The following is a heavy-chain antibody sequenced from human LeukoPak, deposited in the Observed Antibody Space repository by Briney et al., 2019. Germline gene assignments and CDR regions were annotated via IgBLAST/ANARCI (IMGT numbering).Heavy chain of an antibody. CDR2: IYHSGST. CDR1: GYSISSGYY. J-gene: IGHJ4*02. CDR3: ARAGGWWLRV. D-gene: IGHD5-12*01. Sequence: SETLSLTCTVSGYSISSGYYWGRIRQPPGKGLEWIGSIYHSGSTYYNPSLTSRVTISVDTSKNQLSLKLSSVTAAVTAVYYCARAGGWWLRVWGQGTLVTVSS. V-gene: IGHV4-38-2*02.